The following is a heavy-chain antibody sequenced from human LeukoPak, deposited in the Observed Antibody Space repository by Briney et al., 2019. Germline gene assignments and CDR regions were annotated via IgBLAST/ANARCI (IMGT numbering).Heavy chain of an antibody. CDR1: GFSFNTYA. D-gene: IGHD1-14*01. CDR2: INGGGSST. CDR3: TRRRWGSGNDY. J-gene: IGHJ4*02. Sequence: GGSLRLSCAASGFSFNTYAMNWVRRAPGKGLEWVSTINGGGSSTYYADSVKGRFTISRDISKNTLYLQMNSLRAEDTAVYYCTRRRWGSGNDYWGQGTLVTVSS. V-gene: IGHV3-23*01.